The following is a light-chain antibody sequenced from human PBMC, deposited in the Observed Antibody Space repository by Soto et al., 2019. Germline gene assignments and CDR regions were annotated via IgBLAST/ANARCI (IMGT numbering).Light chain of an antibody. Sequence: EIVMTQSPATLSVSPGERATLSCRASQSVSSNLAWYQQKPGQAPRLLIYGASYRATGIPDRFSGSGAGTDFTLTISRLEPEDFAAYYCQQYGSSPRTFGQGTKVDIK. CDR2: GAS. CDR1: QSVSSN. J-gene: IGKJ1*01. CDR3: QQYGSSPRT. V-gene: IGKV3-20*01.